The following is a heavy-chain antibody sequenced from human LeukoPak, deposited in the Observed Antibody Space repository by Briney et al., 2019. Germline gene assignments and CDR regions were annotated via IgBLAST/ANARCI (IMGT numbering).Heavy chain of an antibody. V-gene: IGHV1-2*02. CDR3: ARDLRYSSLTLEY. CDR2: INPNSGGT. D-gene: IGHD3-3*01. J-gene: IGHJ4*02. CDR1: GYTFTGYY. Sequence: ASVKDSCKASGYTFTGYYMHWVRQAPGQGLEWMGWINPNSGGTNYAQKFQGRVTMTRDTSISTAYMELSRLRSDDTAVYYCARDLRYSSLTLEYWGQGTLVIVSS.